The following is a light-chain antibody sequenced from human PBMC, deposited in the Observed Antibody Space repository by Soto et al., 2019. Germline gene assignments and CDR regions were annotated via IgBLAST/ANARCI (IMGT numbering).Light chain of an antibody. CDR1: QSVSSY. CDR3: QQRDSWPYT. Sequence: EIVLTQSPATLSLSPGEGATLSCRASQSVSSYLAWFQQKPGQAPRLLIYDASNRASGIPARFSGSGSGTDFTLTISSLEPEDFVVYYCQQRDSWPYTFGQGTKLEMK. J-gene: IGKJ2*01. V-gene: IGKV3-11*01. CDR2: DAS.